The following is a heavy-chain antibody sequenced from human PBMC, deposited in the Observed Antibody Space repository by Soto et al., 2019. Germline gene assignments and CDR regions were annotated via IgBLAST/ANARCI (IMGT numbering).Heavy chain of an antibody. CDR3: ARDYGSGREWFDR. CDR1: GFTFSDHY. CDR2: TRNKVNSYTT. Sequence: EVQLVESGGGLVQPGGSLRLSCAASGFTFSDHYMDWVRQAPGKGLEWVGRTRNKVNSYTTEYAASVKGRFTISRDDSKNSLYLQMNSLKTEDTALYYCARDYGSGREWFDRWGQGTLVTVSS. D-gene: IGHD3-10*01. J-gene: IGHJ5*02. V-gene: IGHV3-72*01.